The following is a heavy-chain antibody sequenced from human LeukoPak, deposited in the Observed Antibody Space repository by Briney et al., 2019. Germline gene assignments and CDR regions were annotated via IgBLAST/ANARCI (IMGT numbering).Heavy chain of an antibody. V-gene: IGHV4-61*02. D-gene: IGHD3-9*01. CDR1: GGSISSGSYY. CDR2: IYTSGST. J-gene: IGHJ6*03. Sequence: SETLSLTCTVSGGSISSGSYYWSWIRQPAGKGLEWIGRIYTSGSTNYNPSLKSRVTISVDTSKNEFSLKLSSVTAADTAVYYCAREGGQTGYYAYYYYYMDVWGKGTTVTISS. CDR3: AREGGQTGYYAYYYYYMDV.